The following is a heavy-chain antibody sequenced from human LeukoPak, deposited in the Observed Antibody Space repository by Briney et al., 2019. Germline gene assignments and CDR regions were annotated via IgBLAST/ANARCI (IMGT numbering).Heavy chain of an antibody. CDR3: NTAYIDSRP. CDR1: GFTFTNAW. D-gene: IGHD6-6*01. CDR2: IKSKTDGEKA. J-gene: IGHJ5*02. V-gene: IGHV3-15*01. Sequence: PAGSLRLSCAASGFTFTNAWLTWVRQAPAKGLEWVGRIKSKTDGEKAEYAAPLKGRFIISRNDSKNTLLLQMTSLNTEDTAVYYCNTAYIDSRPWGQGTLVTVSS.